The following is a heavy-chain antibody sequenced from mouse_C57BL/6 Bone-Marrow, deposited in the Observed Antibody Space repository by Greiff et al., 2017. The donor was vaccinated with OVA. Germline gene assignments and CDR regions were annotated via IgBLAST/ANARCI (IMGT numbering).Heavy chain of an antibody. V-gene: IGHV1-59*01. D-gene: IGHD1-1*01. CDR1: GYTFTSYW. CDR3: ARRGRRPWFAY. CDR2: IDPSDSYT. Sequence: QVQLKQPGAELVRPGTSVKLSCKASGYTFTSYWMHWVKQRPGQGLEWIGVIDPSDSYTNYNQKFKDKATLTVDTSSSTAYMQLSSLTSEDSAVYYCARRGRRPWFAYWGQGTLVTVSA. J-gene: IGHJ3*01.